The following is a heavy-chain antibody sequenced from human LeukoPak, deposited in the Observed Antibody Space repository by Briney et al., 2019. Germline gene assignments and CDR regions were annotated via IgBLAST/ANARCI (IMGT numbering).Heavy chain of an antibody. V-gene: IGHV4-4*02. D-gene: IGHD2-15*01. CDR3: ARGVSRGVVVAANQRAFDI. CDR2: IYHSGST. CDR1: GGSISSSNW. Sequence: PSETLSLTCAVSGGSISSSNWWSWVRQPPGKGLEWIGEIYHSGSTNYNPSLKSRVTISVDKSKNQFSLKLSSVTAADTAVYYCARGVSRGVVVAANQRAFDIWGQGTMVTVSS. J-gene: IGHJ3*02.